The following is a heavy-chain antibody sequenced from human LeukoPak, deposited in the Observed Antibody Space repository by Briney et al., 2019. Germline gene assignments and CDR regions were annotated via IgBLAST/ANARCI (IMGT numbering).Heavy chain of an antibody. CDR3: ARESAVTTDAFDI. V-gene: IGHV4-30-2*01. CDR2: IYHSGST. Sequence: ASETLSLTCAVSGGSISSGGYSWSWIRQPPGKGLEWIGYIYHSGSTYYNPSLKSRVTISVGRSKNQFSLKLSSVTAADTAVYYCARESAVTTDAFDIWGQGTMVTVSS. J-gene: IGHJ3*02. D-gene: IGHD4-11*01. CDR1: GGSISSGGYS.